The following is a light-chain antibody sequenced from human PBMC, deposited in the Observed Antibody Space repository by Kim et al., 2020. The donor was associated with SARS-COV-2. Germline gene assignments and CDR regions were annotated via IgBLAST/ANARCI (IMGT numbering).Light chain of an antibody. CDR3: QQRRNWPYT. Sequence: SLSPGERATLSCRASQSVSSYLVWYQQKPGQAPRLLIYDASNRATGIPARFSGSGSRTDFTLTISSLDPEDFAVYYCQQRRNWPYTFGPGTKLEI. CDR2: DAS. V-gene: IGKV3-11*01. J-gene: IGKJ2*01. CDR1: QSVSSY.